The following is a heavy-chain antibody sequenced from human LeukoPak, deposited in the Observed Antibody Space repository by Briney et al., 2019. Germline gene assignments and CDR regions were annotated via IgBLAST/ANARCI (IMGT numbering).Heavy chain of an antibody. Sequence: GGSLRLPCAASGFTFSSYSMNWVRQAPGKGLEWVSPISGSGGSTYYADSVKGRFTISRDNSKNTLYLQMNSLRAEDTAVYYCANDTGIRITMIVVVISGWFPFDYWGQGGLVTVSS. CDR2: ISGSGGST. D-gene: IGHD3-22*01. CDR1: GFTFSSYS. CDR3: ANDTGIRITMIVVVISGWFPFDY. J-gene: IGHJ4*02. V-gene: IGHV3-23*01.